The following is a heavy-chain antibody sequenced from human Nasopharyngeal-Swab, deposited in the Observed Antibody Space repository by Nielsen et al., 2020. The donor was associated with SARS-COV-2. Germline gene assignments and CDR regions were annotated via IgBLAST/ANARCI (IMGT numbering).Heavy chain of an antibody. J-gene: IGHJ5*02. D-gene: IGHD1-1*01. V-gene: IGHV4-59*12. CDR2: IYDSGTT. Sequence: GSLRLSCTVSGGSISSYYWTWIRQPPGKGLEWIGYIYDSGTTNYNPSLKSRVTISQDTSKKQFSLKLSSVTAADTAVYYCARLEAGTGWFDPWGQGTLVTVSS. CDR3: ARLEAGTGWFDP. CDR1: GGSISSYY.